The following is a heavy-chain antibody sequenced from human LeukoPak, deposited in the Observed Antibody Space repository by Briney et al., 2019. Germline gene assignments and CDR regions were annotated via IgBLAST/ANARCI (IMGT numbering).Heavy chain of an antibody. Sequence: EGSLRLSCAASGFTFSSYEMNWVRQAPGKGLEWVSYISSSGSTIYYADSVKGRFTISRDNAKNSLYLQMNSLRAEDTAVYYCARGEGRPLGYCSSTSCYAPSWFDPWGQGTLVTVSS. CDR3: ARGEGRPLGYCSSTSCYAPSWFDP. D-gene: IGHD2-2*01. V-gene: IGHV3-48*03. CDR1: GFTFSSYE. J-gene: IGHJ5*02. CDR2: ISSSGSTI.